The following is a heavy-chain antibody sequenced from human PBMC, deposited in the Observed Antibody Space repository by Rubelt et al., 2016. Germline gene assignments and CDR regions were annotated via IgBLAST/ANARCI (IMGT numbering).Heavy chain of an antibody. V-gene: IGHV4-39*01. CDR3: ASQGQHLVGATYY. J-gene: IGHJ4*02. CDR2: IYYSGGT. D-gene: IGHD1-26*01. CDR1: GGSISSSSYY. Sequence: QLQLQESGPGLVKPSETLSLTCTVSGGSISSSSYYWGWIRQPPGKGLEWIGSIYYSGGTYYNPSSKSLVTISVETARYQFYLKLSSVTAADKAVYYWASQGQHLVGATYYWGQGTLVTVSS.